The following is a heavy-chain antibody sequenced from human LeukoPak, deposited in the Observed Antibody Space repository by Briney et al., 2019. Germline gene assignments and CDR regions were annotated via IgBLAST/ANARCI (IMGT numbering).Heavy chain of an antibody. CDR2: IYYSGST. CDR3: ARDCWVEIGSDSRKYYYYYGMDV. D-gene: IGHD6-13*01. J-gene: IGHJ6*02. CDR1: GGSISSYY. V-gene: IGHV4-59*01. Sequence: SETLSLTCTVSGGSISSYYWSWLRQPPGKGLEWIGYIYYSGSTNYNPSLKSRVTISVDTSKNQFSLKLSSVTAADTAVYYCARDCWVEIGSDSRKYYYYYGMDVWGQGTTVTVSS.